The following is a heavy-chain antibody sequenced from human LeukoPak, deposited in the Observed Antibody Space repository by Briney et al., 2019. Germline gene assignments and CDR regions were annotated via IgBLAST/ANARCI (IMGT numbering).Heavy chain of an antibody. Sequence: QSGGSLRLSCAASGFTFSSYAMSWVRQAPGKGLEWVLGISGSGGSTYYADSVKGRFTISRVNSKNTLSLQMNSLRAEDTAVYYCAKGYCSSTSCYRQDYWGQGTLVTVSS. CDR2: ISGSGGST. D-gene: IGHD2-2*01. CDR3: AKGYCSSTSCYRQDY. J-gene: IGHJ4*02. CDR1: GFTFSSYA. V-gene: IGHV3-23*01.